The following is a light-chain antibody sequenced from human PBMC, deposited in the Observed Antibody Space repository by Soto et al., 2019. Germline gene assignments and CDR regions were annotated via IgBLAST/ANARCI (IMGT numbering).Light chain of an antibody. CDR2: DPS. Sequence: EIVRTQSPATLSVSPGERATLSCSAIQSVNTNSACYQQKPVQAPSLLXSDPSTRATGIPARFSGSGSGTEFTLTISSLQYDDFAVYYCQQYNNWHQLTFGGGTKVDIK. J-gene: IGKJ4*01. CDR3: QQYNNWHQLT. V-gene: IGKV3-15*01. CDR1: QSVNTN.